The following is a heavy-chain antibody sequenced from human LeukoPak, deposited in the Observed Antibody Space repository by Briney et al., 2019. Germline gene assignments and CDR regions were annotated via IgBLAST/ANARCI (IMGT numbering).Heavy chain of an antibody. CDR1: GGSIRSYY. Sequence: SETLSLTCTVSGGSIRSYYWSWIRQPPGKGLEWIGYIFYSGGANYNPSLKSRVTISVDTSKNQFSLKLTSVTAADTAVYYCARRRGSSGIDYWGQGTLVTVSS. J-gene: IGHJ4*02. CDR3: ARRRGSSGIDY. CDR2: IFYSGGA. V-gene: IGHV4-59*01. D-gene: IGHD6-19*01.